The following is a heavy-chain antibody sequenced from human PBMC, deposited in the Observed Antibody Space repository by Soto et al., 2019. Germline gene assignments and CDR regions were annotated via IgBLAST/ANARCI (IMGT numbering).Heavy chain of an antibody. CDR3: ARGTPYYDFWSGSPRSPFDP. V-gene: IGHV4-59*01. Sequence: PSETLSLTCTASGGSISSYYWSWIRQPPGKGLEWIGYIYYSGSTNYNPSLKSRVTISVDTSKNQFSLKLSSVTAADTAVYYCARGTPYYDFWSGSPRSPFDPWGQGTLVTVSS. CDR1: GGSISSYY. CDR2: IYYSGST. D-gene: IGHD3-3*01. J-gene: IGHJ5*02.